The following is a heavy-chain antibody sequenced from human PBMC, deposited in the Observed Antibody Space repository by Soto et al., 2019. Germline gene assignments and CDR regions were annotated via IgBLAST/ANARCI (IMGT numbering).Heavy chain of an antibody. CDR3: ARGIRYGSGSYYFDY. CDR1: GGTFSSYA. D-gene: IGHD3-10*01. V-gene: IGHV1-69*13. J-gene: IGHJ4*02. Sequence: SVKVSCKASGGTFSSYAISWVRQAPGQGLEWMGGIIPIFGTANYAQKFQGRVTITADESTSTAYMELSSLRSEDTAVYYCARGIRYGSGSYYFDYWGQGTLVTVSS. CDR2: IIPIFGTA.